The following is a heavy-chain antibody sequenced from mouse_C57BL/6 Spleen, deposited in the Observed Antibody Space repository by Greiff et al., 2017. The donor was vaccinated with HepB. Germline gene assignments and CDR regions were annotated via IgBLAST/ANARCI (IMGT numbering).Heavy chain of an antibody. CDR3: ARRRNYYGNYDAMDY. D-gene: IGHD2-1*01. V-gene: IGHV1-55*01. J-gene: IGHJ4*01. CDR2: IYPGSGST. Sequence: VQLQQSGAELVKPGASVKMSCKASGYTFTSYWITWVKQRPGQGLEWIGDIYPGSGSTNYNEKFKSKATLTVDTSSSTAYMQLSSLTSEDSAVYYCARRRNYYGNYDAMDYWGQGTSVTVSS. CDR1: GYTFTSYW.